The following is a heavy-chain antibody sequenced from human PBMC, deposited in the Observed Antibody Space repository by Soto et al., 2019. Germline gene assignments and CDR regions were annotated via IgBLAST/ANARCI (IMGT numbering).Heavy chain of an antibody. D-gene: IGHD3-10*01. Sequence: ASVKVSCKASGGTFSSYAISWVRQAPGQGLEWMGGIIPIFGTANYAQKFQGRVTITADESTSTAYMELSSLRSEDTAVYYCASSRTYYYGSGSYYNSPYYYYYGMDVWGQGTTVTVSS. CDR2: IIPIFGTA. CDR3: ASSRTYYYGSGSYYNSPYYYYYGMDV. J-gene: IGHJ6*02. V-gene: IGHV1-69*13. CDR1: GGTFSSYA.